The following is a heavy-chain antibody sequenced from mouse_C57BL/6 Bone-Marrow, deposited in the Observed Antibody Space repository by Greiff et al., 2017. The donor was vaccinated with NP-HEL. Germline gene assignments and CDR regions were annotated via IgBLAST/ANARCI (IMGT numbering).Heavy chain of an antibody. V-gene: IGHV1-53*01. CDR1: GYTFTSYW. CDR3: ARRVYYDYGDWYFDV. D-gene: IGHD2-4*01. J-gene: IGHJ1*03. Sequence: VQLQQPGTELVKPGASVKLSCKASGYTFTSYWMHWVKQRPGQGLEWIGNINPSNGGTNYNEKFKSKATLTVDKSSRTAYMQLISLTSEDSAVYYCARRVYYDYGDWYFDVWGTGTTVTVSS. CDR2: INPSNGGT.